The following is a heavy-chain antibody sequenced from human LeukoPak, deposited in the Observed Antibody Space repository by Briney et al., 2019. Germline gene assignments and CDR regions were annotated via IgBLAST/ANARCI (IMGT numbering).Heavy chain of an antibody. J-gene: IGHJ4*02. D-gene: IGHD6-13*01. CDR2: ISSSSSYI. Sequence: GGSLRLSCAASGFTFRRYAMNWVRQAPGRGLEWVSSISSSSSYIYYADSVKGRFTISRDNARNSLYLQMNSLRAEDTAVYYCARNGYSSSWYGVWGQGTLVTVSS. CDR1: GFTFRRYA. V-gene: IGHV3-21*01. CDR3: ARNGYSSSWYGV.